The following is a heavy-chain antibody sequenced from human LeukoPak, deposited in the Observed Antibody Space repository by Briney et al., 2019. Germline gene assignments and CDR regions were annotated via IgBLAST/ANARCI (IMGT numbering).Heavy chain of an antibody. CDR2: FIPIFGTA. Sequence: SVKVSCKASGGTFSSYAISWVRQAPGQGLEWMGGFIPIFGTANYAQKFQGRVTITADESTSTAYMELSSLRAEDTAVYYCARAPLRVVVAPGHAFDIWGQGTMVTVSS. J-gene: IGHJ3*02. CDR1: GGTFSSYA. V-gene: IGHV1-69*13. D-gene: IGHD2-15*01. CDR3: ARAPLRVVVAPGHAFDI.